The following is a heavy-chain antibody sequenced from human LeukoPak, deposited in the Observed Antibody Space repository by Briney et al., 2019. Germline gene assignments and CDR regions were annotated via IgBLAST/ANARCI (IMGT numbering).Heavy chain of an antibody. CDR3: ARGGVARYYHSSGSYLTPFDY. CDR2: IATYNNNT. Sequence: ASVKVSCKASGYTFTTSGISWVRQAPGQGLEWMGWIATYNNNTSYAQRLQDRVSMTTETSTNTAYMELRSLRSDDTAVYYCARGGVARYYHSSGSYLTPFDYWGQGTLVTVSP. V-gene: IGHV1-18*01. D-gene: IGHD3-10*01. CDR1: GYTFTTSG. J-gene: IGHJ4*02.